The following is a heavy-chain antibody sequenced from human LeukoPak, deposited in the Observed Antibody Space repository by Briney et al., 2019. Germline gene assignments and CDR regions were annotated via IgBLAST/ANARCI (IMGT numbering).Heavy chain of an antibody. CDR2: IYSSGST. J-gene: IGHJ4*02. CDR3: AGGGKATVVTM. V-gene: IGHV4-4*07. CDR1: GGSINSYY. D-gene: IGHD4-23*01. Sequence: SETLSLTCTVSGGSINSYYWSWIRQPAGKGLEWIERIYSSGSTNYNPSLKSRVSMSVDTSKNQFSLKLTSVTAADTAVYYCAGGGKATVVTMWGQGILVTVSS.